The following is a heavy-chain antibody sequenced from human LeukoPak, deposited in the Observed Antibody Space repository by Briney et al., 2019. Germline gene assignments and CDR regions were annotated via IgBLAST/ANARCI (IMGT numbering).Heavy chain of an antibody. CDR3: ARGDAEGGGVIVIAFDY. Sequence: SSVTVSCQESGYTFPSYYMDWLRQAPGQGLEWIGIINPSGGSTSYAQKFQGRVTMSRDTSTSNAYMDLSSLRSKDTAVYYSARGDAEGGGVIVIAFDYWGQGTMVTVSS. CDR2: INPSGGST. CDR1: GYTFPSYY. D-gene: IGHD3-16*02. V-gene: IGHV1-46*01. J-gene: IGHJ4*03.